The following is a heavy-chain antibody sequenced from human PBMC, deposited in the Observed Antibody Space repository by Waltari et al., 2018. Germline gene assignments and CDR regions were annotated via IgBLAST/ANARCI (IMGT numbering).Heavy chain of an antibody. V-gene: IGHV1-18*01. CDR3: ARSSSLSYYDFWSGTKADDAFDI. D-gene: IGHD3-3*01. CDR1: GYTFTSYG. CDR2: ISAYNGNT. Sequence: QVQLVQSGAEVKKPGASVKVSCKASGYTFTSYGINWVRQAPGQGLEWMGWISAYNGNTNYAQKLQGRVTMTTDTSTSTAYRELRSLRSDDTAVYYWARSSSLSYYDFWSGTKADDAFDIWGQGTMVTVSS. J-gene: IGHJ3*02.